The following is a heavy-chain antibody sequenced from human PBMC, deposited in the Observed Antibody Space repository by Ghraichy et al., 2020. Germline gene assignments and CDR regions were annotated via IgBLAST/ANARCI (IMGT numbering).Heavy chain of an antibody. D-gene: IGHD5-18*01. CDR2: IFYSGST. J-gene: IGHJ4*02. CDR3: ARVRGYNYGLFDY. V-gene: IGHV4-61*01. CDR1: GGSVNSGTYS. Sequence: ESLNISCSVSGGSVNSGTYSWSWIRQPPGKGLEWIGYIFYSGSTNSNPSLKSRVTISVDTSKNQFSLRLNSVTAADTAVYFCARVRGYNYGLFDYWGQGTLVTVSS.